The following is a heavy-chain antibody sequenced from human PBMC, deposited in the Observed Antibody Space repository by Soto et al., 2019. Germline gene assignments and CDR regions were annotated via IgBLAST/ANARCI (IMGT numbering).Heavy chain of an antibody. CDR1: GFTFSSYA. Sequence: GGSLRLSCSASGFTFSSYAMSWVRQAPGKGLEWVSAISGSGGSTYYADSVKGRFTISRDNSKNTLYLQMNSLRAEDTAVYYCAKALIHASGAFDIWGQGTMVTVSS. CDR2: ISGSGGST. J-gene: IGHJ3*02. V-gene: IGHV3-23*01. D-gene: IGHD6-25*01. CDR3: AKALIHASGAFDI.